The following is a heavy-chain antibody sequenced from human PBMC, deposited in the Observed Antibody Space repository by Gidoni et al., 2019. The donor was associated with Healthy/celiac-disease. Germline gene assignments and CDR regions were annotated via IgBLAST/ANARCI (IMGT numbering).Heavy chain of an antibody. CDR2: ISSSSSYI. CDR1: GFPFSSYS. Sequence: EVQLVESGGGLVKPGGSLRLSCAPSGFPFSSYSMNWVSQAPGKGLEWVSSISSSSSYIYYADSVKGRFTISRDNAKNSLYLQMNSLRAEDTAVYYCARLRWLQLPFDHWGQGTLVTVSS. D-gene: IGHD5-12*01. J-gene: IGHJ4*02. CDR3: ARLRWLQLPFDH. V-gene: IGHV3-21*01.